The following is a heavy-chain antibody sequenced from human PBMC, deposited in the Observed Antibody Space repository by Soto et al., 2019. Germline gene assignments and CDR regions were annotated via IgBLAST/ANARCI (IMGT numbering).Heavy chain of an antibody. CDR3: ARPSSPSHLGELSHFDY. V-gene: IGHV4-39*01. J-gene: IGHJ4*02. D-gene: IGHD3-16*02. Sequence: QLQLQESGPGLVKPSETLSLTCTVSGGSISSSSYYWGWIRQPPGKGLEWIGSIHYSGSTYYNPSLKSRVTISVDTSKNQFSLKLSSVTAADTAVYYCARPSSPSHLGELSHFDYWGQGTLVTVSS. CDR2: IHYSGST. CDR1: GGSISSSSYY.